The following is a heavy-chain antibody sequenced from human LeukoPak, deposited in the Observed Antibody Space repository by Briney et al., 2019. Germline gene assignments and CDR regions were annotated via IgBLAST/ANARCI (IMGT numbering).Heavy chain of an antibody. CDR3: ARSGGSGRGNYMDV. Sequence: ASVKVSCKASGYTFTGYYMHWVRQAPGQGLECIGWINPNSGGTNYAQKFQGRVTITTDESTSTAYMELSSLRSEDTAVYYCARSGGSGRGNYMDVWGKGTTVTVSS. V-gene: IGHV1-2*02. CDR2: INPNSGGT. CDR1: GYTFTGYY. J-gene: IGHJ6*03. D-gene: IGHD2-15*01.